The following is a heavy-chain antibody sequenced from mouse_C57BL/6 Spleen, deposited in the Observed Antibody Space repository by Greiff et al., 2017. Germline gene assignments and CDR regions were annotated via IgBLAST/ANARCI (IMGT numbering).Heavy chain of an antibody. CDR3: ARSGGSGYVTY. D-gene: IGHD3-2*02. J-gene: IGHJ3*01. Sequence: VQLQQPGAELVKPGASVKLSCKASGYTFTSYWMQWVKQRPGQGLEWIGEIDPSDSYTNYNQKFKGKATLTVDTSSSTAYMQLISLTSEDSAVYYCARSGGSGYVTYWGQGTLVTVSA. V-gene: IGHV1-50*01. CDR2: IDPSDSYT. CDR1: GYTFTSYW.